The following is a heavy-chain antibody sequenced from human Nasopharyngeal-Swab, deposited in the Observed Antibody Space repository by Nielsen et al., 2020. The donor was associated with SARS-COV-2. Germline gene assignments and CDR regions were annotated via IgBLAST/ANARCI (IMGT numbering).Heavy chain of an antibody. CDR1: GYTFTSYG. CDR3: ASPTYCSSTSCSYGMDV. V-gene: IGHV1-18*01. CDR2: ISAYNGNT. J-gene: IGHJ6*02. Sequence: ASVKVSCKASGYTFTSYGISWVRQAPGQGLEWMGWISAYNGNTNYAQKLQGRVTMTTDTSTSTAYMELRSLRSDDTAVYYCASPTYCSSTSCSYGMDVWGQGTTVTVPS. D-gene: IGHD2-2*01.